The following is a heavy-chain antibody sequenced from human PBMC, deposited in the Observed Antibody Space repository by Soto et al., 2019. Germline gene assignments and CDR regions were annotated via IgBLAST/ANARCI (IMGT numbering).Heavy chain of an antibody. CDR1: GFTFSSYW. D-gene: IGHD6-13*01. Sequence: GGSLRLSCAASGFTFSSYWMHWVRQAPGKGLVWVSRINSDGSSTSYADSVKGRFTISRDNAKNTLYLQMNSLRAEATAVYYCAKQTHSSSWPYSFDYWGQGTLVTVS. CDR2: INSDGSST. J-gene: IGHJ4*02. V-gene: IGHV3-74*01. CDR3: AKQTHSSSWPYSFDY.